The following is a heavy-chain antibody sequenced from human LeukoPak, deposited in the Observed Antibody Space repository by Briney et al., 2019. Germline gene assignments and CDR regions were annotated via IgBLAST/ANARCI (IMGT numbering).Heavy chain of an antibody. D-gene: IGHD5-12*01. Sequence: GRSLRLSCAASGFTFSSYTVHWVRQAPGKGLDWAAVMSNDGSNKYYADSVKGRFTISRDNSKNTLYLQMNSLRVEDTAVYYCARDYEYAFDNWGQGILVTVSS. CDR2: MSNDGSNK. V-gene: IGHV3-30*07. J-gene: IGHJ4*02. CDR1: GFTFSSYT. CDR3: ARDYEYAFDN.